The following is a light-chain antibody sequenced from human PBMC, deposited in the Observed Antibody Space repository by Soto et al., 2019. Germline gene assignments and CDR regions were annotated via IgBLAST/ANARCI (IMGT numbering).Light chain of an antibody. J-gene: IGKJ1*01. CDR3: HQYNDWWT. CDR2: GAS. CDR1: QSIAIS. V-gene: IGKV3-15*01. Sequence: PGERATLSCRASQSIAISLAWYQQKPGLAPRLLIYGASTRATGIPARFSGSGSGTEFTLTINGLQSEDFAVYYCHQYNDWWTFGKGTKVEIK.